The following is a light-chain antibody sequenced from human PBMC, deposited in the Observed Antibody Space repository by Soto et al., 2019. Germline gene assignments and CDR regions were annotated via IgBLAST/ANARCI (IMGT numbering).Light chain of an antibody. CDR3: QHYNIYSTT. Sequence: DIPMTQSPSPLYASVGDRVTITCRASQSISSWLAWYQQKPGKAPKVMIYDVSSLESWVPSRFSGSGAGTEYTVTISSLQPHDFATYYCQHYNIYSTTFRQGTKVEIK. J-gene: IGKJ1*01. CDR2: DVS. CDR1: QSISSW. V-gene: IGKV1-5*01.